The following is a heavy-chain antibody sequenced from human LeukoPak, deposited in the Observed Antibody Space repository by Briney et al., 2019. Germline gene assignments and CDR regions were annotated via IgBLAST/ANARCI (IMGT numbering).Heavy chain of an antibody. CDR3: ARTRSQAISAQYFDY. CDR1: GGSISSSNW. D-gene: IGHD2-2*02. J-gene: IGHJ4*02. V-gene: IGHV4-4*02. CDR2: IYHSGST. Sequence: PSETLSLTCAVSGGSISSSNWWSWVRQPPGKGLEWIGEIYHSGSTNYIPSLKSRVTISVDTSKSQFSLNLTSVTAADTAVYYCARTRSQAISAQYFDYWGQGTLVTVSS.